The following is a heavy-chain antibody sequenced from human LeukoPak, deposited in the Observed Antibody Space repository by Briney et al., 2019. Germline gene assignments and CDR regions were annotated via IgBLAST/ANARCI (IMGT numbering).Heavy chain of an antibody. J-gene: IGHJ5*02. CDR2: IYSGGST. CDR1: GFTVSSNY. Sequence: GRSLRPSCAASGFTVSSNYMSWVRQAPGKGLEWVSVIYSGGSTYYADSVKGRFTISRDNSKNTLYLQMNSLRAEDTAVYYCARDEVGALTPWGQGTLVTVSS. CDR3: ARDEVGALTP. D-gene: IGHD1-26*01. V-gene: IGHV3-66*01.